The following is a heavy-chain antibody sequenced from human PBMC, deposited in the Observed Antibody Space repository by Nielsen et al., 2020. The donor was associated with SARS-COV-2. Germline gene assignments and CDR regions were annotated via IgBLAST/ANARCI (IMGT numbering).Heavy chain of an antibody. Sequence: SETLSLTCSVSGDFISSSTYYWGWIRQPPGKELEWIGTVSYSGNTFYNPALNSRVTISLDTSKKQFSLNLISVTAADTAVYYCAGRRYDMLTGTEAFDIWGQGTTVTVSS. D-gene: IGHD3-9*01. CDR1: GDFISSSTYY. J-gene: IGHJ3*02. V-gene: IGHV4-39*07. CDR3: AGRRYDMLTGTEAFDI. CDR2: VSYSGNT.